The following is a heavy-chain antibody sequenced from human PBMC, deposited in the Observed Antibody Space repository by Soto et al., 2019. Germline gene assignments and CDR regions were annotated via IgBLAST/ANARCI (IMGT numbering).Heavy chain of an antibody. Sequence: EVQVLESGGGLVQPGGSLRLSCAASGFTISSYVMSWVRQAPGKGLEWVSGISGGSTYYADSVKGRFTISRDNSKNTLSLQRNSLRAEDTAVYYCAKGWADYWGQGTLVTVSS. CDR2: ISGGST. CDR3: AKGWADY. J-gene: IGHJ4*02. CDR1: GFTISSYV. D-gene: IGHD3-16*01. V-gene: IGHV3-23*01.